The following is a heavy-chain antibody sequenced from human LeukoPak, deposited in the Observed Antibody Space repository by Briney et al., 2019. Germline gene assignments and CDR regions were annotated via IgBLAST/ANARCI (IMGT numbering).Heavy chain of an antibody. D-gene: IGHD3-10*01. V-gene: IGHV1-18*04. CDR1: GYTFSSYG. CDR2: ISAYNGNT. CDR3: ARDGWMARSGSYLGVSDY. Sequence: ASVRVSCKASGYTFSSYGISWVRQAPGKGLERMGWISAYNGNTNYAQKLQGRVTMTTDTSPSTAYMELRSLRPDDTAVYYCARDGWMARSGSYLGVSDYWGQGTLVTVSS. J-gene: IGHJ4*02.